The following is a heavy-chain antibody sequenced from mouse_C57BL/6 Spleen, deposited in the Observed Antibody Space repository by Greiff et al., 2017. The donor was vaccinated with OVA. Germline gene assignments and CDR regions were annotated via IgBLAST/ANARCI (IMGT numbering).Heavy chain of an antibody. Sequence: VKLMESGAELVRPGASVTLSCKASGYTFTDYEMHWVKQTPVHGLEWIGAIDPETGGTAYNQKFKGKAILTADKSSSTAYMELRSLTSEDSAVYYCTRGYYSNYGGVYYFDYWGQGTTLTVSS. D-gene: IGHD2-5*01. CDR1: GYTFTDYE. CDR3: TRGYYSNYGGVYYFDY. CDR2: IDPETGGT. V-gene: IGHV1-15*01. J-gene: IGHJ2*01.